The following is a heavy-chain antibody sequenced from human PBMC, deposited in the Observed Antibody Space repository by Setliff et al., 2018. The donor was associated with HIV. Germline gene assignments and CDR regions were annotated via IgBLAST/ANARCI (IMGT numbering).Heavy chain of an antibody. Sequence: NPSETLSLTCTVSGGSMGSHYWSWIRQSPGKGLEWIGSIYYSGSTYYNPSLKSRVTISVDTSKNQFSLKLTSVTVADTAVYYCATPMFPNYHDNSVLIDWGQGTPVTVSS. V-gene: IGHV4-39*07. D-gene: IGHD3-22*01. CDR2: IYYSGST. CDR3: ATPMFPNYHDNSVLID. J-gene: IGHJ1*01. CDR1: GGSMGSHY.